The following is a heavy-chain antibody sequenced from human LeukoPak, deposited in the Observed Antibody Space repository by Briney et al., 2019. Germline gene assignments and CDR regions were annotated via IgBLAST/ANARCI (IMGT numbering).Heavy chain of an antibody. J-gene: IGHJ4*02. V-gene: IGHV3-23*01. CDR1: GFTFSSYG. D-gene: IGHD6-19*01. CDR2: ISGGGST. Sequence: GGSLRLSCAASGFTFSSYGMHWVRQAPGKGLEWVSAISGGGSTYYADSVKGRFTISRDNSKNTVYLQMNSVRGEDTAVYYCAKNEYTSVWSLYYFDCWGQGTLVTVSS. CDR3: AKNEYTSVWSLYYFDC.